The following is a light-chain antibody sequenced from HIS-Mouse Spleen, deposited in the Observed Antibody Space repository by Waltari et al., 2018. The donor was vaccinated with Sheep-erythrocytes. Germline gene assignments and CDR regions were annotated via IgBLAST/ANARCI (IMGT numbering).Light chain of an antibody. CDR3: QQSYSTPYT. CDR2: AAS. Sequence: DIQMTHSPSSLSASVGDRVTITCRASQSISSYLNWYQQKPGKAPKLLIYAASSLQSGVPSRFSGSGSGTDFTLTISSLQPEDFATYYCQQSYSTPYTFGQGTKVEIK. J-gene: IGKJ2*01. CDR1: QSISSY. V-gene: IGKV1-39*01.